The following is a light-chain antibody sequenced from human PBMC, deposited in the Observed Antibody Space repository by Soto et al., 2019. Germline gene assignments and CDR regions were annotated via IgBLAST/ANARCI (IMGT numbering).Light chain of an antibody. J-gene: IGLJ1*01. Sequence: QSVLTLPPSASGTPGQRVTISCSGGISNIGSNPVYWHQHLPGTAPKLLVYRNNQRPSGVPDRFSDSKSGTSAFLAISGLRYEDEADYYCAAWDDRMSAYVFGTGTKVTVL. V-gene: IGLV1-47*01. CDR3: AAWDDRMSAYV. CDR2: RNN. CDR1: ISNIGSNP.